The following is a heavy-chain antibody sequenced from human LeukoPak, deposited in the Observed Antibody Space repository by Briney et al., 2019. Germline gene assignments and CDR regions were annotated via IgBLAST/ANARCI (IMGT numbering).Heavy chain of an antibody. CDR1: GFTFSGSA. CDR3: TSPLGAENSHYYGMDV. CDR2: IRSKANSYAT. J-gene: IGHJ6*02. V-gene: IGHV3-73*01. D-gene: IGHD3-16*01. Sequence: GGSLRLSCAASGFTFSGSAMHWVRQASGKGLEWFGRIRSKANSYATAYAASVKGRFTISRDDSKNTAYLQMNSLKTEDTAVYYCTSPLGAENSHYYGMDVWGQGTTVTVSS.